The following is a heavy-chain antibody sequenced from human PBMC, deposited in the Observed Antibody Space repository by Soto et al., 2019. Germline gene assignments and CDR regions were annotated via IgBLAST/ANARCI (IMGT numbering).Heavy chain of an antibody. J-gene: IGHJ3*01. D-gene: IGHD6-19*01. CDR3: ARGSVAGTQGAFDV. CDR2: TYYRSKWSN. Sequence: SQTLSLTCVISGDNVSNNSSAWNWIRQSPSRGLEWLGRTYYRSKWSNDYAVSVKSRITINPDTSKNQFSLQLNSVTPEDTAVYYCARGSVAGTQGAFDVWGQGTMVTVSS. CDR1: GDNVSNNSSA. V-gene: IGHV6-1*01.